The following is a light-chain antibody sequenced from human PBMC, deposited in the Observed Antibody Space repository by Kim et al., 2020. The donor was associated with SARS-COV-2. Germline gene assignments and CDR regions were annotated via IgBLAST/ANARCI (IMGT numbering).Light chain of an antibody. CDR3: QQSYSTPKYS. CDR2: AAS. CDR1: QSISSY. Sequence: ASVGDRVTITCRASQSISSYLNWYQQKPGKAPKLLIYAASSLQSGVPSRFSGSGSGTDFTLTISSLQPEDFATYYCQQSYSTPKYSFGQGTKLEI. J-gene: IGKJ2*03. V-gene: IGKV1-39*01.